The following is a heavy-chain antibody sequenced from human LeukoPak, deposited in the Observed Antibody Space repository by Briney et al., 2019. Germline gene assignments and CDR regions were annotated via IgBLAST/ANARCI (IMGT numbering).Heavy chain of an antibody. J-gene: IGHJ6*03. CDR1: GYTFTSYD. V-gene: IGHV1-8*01. D-gene: IGHD2-2*02. CDR2: MNPNSGNT. Sequence: ASVKVSCKASGYTFTSYDINWVRQATGQGLEWMGWMNPNSGNTGYAQKFQGRVTMTRNTSISTAYMELSSLRSEDTAVYYCARGKRSVVVPATIRTYYYYMDVWGKGTTVTVSS. CDR3: ARGKRSVVVPATIRTYYYYMDV.